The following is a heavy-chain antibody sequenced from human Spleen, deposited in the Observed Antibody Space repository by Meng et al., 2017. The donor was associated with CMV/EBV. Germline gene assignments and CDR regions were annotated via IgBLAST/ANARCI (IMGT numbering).Heavy chain of an antibody. V-gene: IGHV1-2*02. CDR1: GYTFTGYY. CDR3: AMSLDSSGWFEPDY. Sequence: ASVKVSCKASGYTFTGYYMHCVRQAPGQGLEWMGWINPNSGGTNYAQKFQGRVTMTRDTSISTVYMELSRLRSDDTAVYYCAMSLDSSGWFEPDYWGQGTLVTVSS. CDR2: INPNSGGT. D-gene: IGHD6-19*01. J-gene: IGHJ4*02.